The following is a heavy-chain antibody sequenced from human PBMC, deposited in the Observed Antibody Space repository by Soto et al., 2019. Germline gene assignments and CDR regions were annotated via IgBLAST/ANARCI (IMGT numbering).Heavy chain of an antibody. Sequence: ASVKVSCKSSGYTFTSYAIHWGRHAPGQRLECMGWINAGNGNTRYSQKFQGRVTITRDTSASTAYMELSSLRSEDTAVYYCARGRIAVAGDFDYWGQVTLVTFSS. CDR2: INAGNGNT. CDR1: GYTFTSYA. J-gene: IGHJ4*02. V-gene: IGHV1-3*01. CDR3: ARGRIAVAGDFDY. D-gene: IGHD6-19*01.